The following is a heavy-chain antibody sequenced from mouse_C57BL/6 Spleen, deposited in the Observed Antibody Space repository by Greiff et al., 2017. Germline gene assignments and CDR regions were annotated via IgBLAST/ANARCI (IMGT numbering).Heavy chain of an antibody. J-gene: IGHJ2*01. Sequence: QVQLKQSGAELVKPGASVKISCKASGYAFSSYWMNWVKQRPGKGLEWIGQIYPGDGDTNYNGKFKGKATLTADKSSSTAYMQLSSLTSEDSAVYFCARPQYGSSYVYYFDYWGQGTTLTVSS. CDR1: GYAFSSYW. CDR2: IYPGDGDT. CDR3: ARPQYGSSYVYYFDY. D-gene: IGHD1-1*01. V-gene: IGHV1-80*01.